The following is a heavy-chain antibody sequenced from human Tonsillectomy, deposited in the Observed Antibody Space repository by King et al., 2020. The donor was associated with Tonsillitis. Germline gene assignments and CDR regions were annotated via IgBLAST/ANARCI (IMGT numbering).Heavy chain of an antibody. CDR1: GGSFSGYS. V-gene: IGHV4-34*01. J-gene: IGHJ6*03. Sequence: VQLQQWGAGLLKPSETLSLTCAVSGGSFSGYSWTWIRQPPGRGLEWIGEINQSGRTKYNPSLMRRVAISGDASSDQFSLNLSSVTAADTAVYFCARGRAAFYKWDDGHNYYYYMDVWGKGTTVTVSS. CDR3: ARGRAAFYKWDDGHNYYYYMDV. CDR2: INQSGRT. D-gene: IGHD1-20*01.